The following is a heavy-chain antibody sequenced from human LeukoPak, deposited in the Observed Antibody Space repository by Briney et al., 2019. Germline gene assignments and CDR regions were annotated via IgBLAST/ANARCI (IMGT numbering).Heavy chain of an antibody. D-gene: IGHD6-13*01. Sequence: PSKTLSLTCDVSGGSIDITNYWSWVRQAPGKGLEWIGEMSHSGTTNYNPSLRSRVAMSLDRGNNQFSLKLSSVTAADTAVYYCARDRWVQQQLEYYYYGMDVWGQGTTVTVSS. V-gene: IGHV4-4*02. CDR3: ARDRWVQQQLEYYYYGMDV. J-gene: IGHJ6*02. CDR1: GGSIDITNY. CDR2: MSHSGTT.